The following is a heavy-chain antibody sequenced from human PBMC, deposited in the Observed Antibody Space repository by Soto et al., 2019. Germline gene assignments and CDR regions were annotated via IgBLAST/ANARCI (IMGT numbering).Heavy chain of an antibody. J-gene: IGHJ4*02. CDR3: VSPEGYYDSSGYTLDY. Sequence: PWETLSLTCTVSGDSISSNTYYWGWIRQPPGKGLEWIGSMFYSGNTYYNPSLKSRVTLSIDTSKNQFSLKLNSVTAADTAVYYCVSPEGYYDSSGYTLDYWGQGTLVTVSS. CDR2: MFYSGNT. CDR1: GDSISSNTYY. V-gene: IGHV4-39*01. D-gene: IGHD3-22*01.